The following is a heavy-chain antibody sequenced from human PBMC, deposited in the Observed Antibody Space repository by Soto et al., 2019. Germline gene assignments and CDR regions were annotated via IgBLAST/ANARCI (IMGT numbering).Heavy chain of an antibody. CDR2: ISYDGSNK. CDR3: AKDGHITGTTYHDY. V-gene: IGHV3-30*18. D-gene: IGHD1-20*01. J-gene: IGHJ4*02. CDR1: GFTFSSYG. Sequence: PGGSLRLSCAASGFTFSSYGMHWVRQAPGKGLEWVAVISYDGSNKYYADSVKGRFTISRDNSKNTLYLQMNSLRAEDTAVYYCAKDGHITGTTYHDYWGQGTLVTVSS.